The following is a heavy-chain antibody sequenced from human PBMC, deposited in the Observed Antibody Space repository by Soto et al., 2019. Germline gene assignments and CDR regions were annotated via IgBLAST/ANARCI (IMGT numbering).Heavy chain of an antibody. CDR3: APSLDPSYTFDI. J-gene: IGHJ3*02. CDR2: INSDGSGT. D-gene: IGHD2-2*02. Sequence: WGSLRLSCAASGFTFSAYWIHWCRQAPLKGLVWVSRINSDGSGTTYADSVKGRFTISRDNAKNTLYLQMNSLRAEDTAVYYCAPSLDPSYTFDIWGQGTMVTVSS. V-gene: IGHV3-74*01. CDR1: GFTFSAYW.